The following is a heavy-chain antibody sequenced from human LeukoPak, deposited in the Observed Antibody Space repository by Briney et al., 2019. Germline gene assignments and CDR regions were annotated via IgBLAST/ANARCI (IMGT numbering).Heavy chain of an antibody. CDR3: ARRDCGGDCYGWYYYYYYYMDV. CDR1: GGSISSYY. CDR2: IYYSGST. D-gene: IGHD2-21*02. Sequence: SETLSLTCTVSGGSISSYYWSWIRQPPGKGLEWIGYIYYSGSTNYNPSLKSRVTISVDTSKNQFSLKLSSVTAADTAVYYCARRDCGGDCYGWYYYYYYYMDVWGKGTTVTISS. V-gene: IGHV4-59*01. J-gene: IGHJ6*03.